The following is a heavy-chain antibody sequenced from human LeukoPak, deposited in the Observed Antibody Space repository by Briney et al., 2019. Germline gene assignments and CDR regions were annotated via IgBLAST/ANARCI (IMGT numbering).Heavy chain of an antibody. CDR2: IWYDGSNK. CDR3: ARDGYWGYLDY. V-gene: IGHV3-33*08. CDR1: GFTFSNAW. D-gene: IGHD7-27*01. Sequence: GGSLRLSCAASGFTFSNAWMSWVRQAPGKGLEWVAVIWYDGSNKYYADSVKGRFTISRDNSKNTLYLQMNSLRAEDTAVYYCARDGYWGYLDYWGQGTLVTVSS. J-gene: IGHJ4*02.